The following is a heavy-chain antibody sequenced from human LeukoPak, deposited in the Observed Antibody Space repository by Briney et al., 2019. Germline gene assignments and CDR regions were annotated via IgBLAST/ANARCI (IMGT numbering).Heavy chain of an antibody. CDR1: GYIFTSYW. Sequence: GESLKISCKGSGYIFTSYWIGWVRQMPGKGLGWMGIIYPGDSDTTYSPSFQGQVTISADRSISTAYLQWSSLKASDTAMYYCARRSLSNWNFDYWGQGTLVTVSS. V-gene: IGHV5-51*01. D-gene: IGHD1-20*01. CDR3: ARRSLSNWNFDY. J-gene: IGHJ4*02. CDR2: IYPGDSDT.